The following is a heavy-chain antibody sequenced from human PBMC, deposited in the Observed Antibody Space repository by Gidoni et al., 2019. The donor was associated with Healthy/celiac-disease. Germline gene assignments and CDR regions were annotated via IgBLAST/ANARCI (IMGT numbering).Heavy chain of an antibody. J-gene: IGHJ4*02. CDR3: AKDSSVIAVAGIIDY. CDR1: SYG. Sequence: SYGMHWVRQAPGKGLEWVAVISYDGSNKYYADSVKGRFTISRDNSKNTLYLQMNSLRAEDTAVYYCAKDSSVIAVAGIIDYWGQGTLVTVSS. D-gene: IGHD6-19*01. CDR2: ISYDGSNK. V-gene: IGHV3-30*18.